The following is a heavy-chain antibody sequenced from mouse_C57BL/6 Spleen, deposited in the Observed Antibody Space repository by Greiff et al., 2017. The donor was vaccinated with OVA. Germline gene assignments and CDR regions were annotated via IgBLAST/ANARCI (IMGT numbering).Heavy chain of an antibody. D-gene: IGHD4-1*01. J-gene: IGHJ2*01. CDR1: GYTFTSYG. Sequence: QVQLQQPGAELVRPGSSVKLSCKASGYTFTSYGMHWVKQRPIQGLEWIGNIDPSDSDTHYNQKFKDKATLTVDKSSSTAYMQLSSLTSEDSAVYYGARSLTYYCDYWGQGTTLTVSS. CDR2: IDPSDSDT. V-gene: IGHV1-52*01. CDR3: ARSLTYYCDY.